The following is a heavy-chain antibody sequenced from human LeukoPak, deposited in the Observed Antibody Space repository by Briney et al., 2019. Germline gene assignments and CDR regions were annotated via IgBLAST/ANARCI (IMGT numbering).Heavy chain of an antibody. Sequence: GSLRLSCAASGFTFRSYSMSWVRQAPGKGLEWVSAISSSSSYIYYADSVKGRFTISRDNAKNSLYLQMNSLRAEDTAVYYCARTCSSTSCYTGFDYWGQGTLVTVSS. V-gene: IGHV3-21*01. CDR2: ISSSSSYI. CDR3: ARTCSSTSCYTGFDY. D-gene: IGHD2-2*02. CDR1: GFTFRSYS. J-gene: IGHJ4*02.